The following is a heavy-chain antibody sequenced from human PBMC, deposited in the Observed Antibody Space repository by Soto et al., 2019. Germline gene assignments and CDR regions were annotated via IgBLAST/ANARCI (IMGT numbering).Heavy chain of an antibody. CDR2: MYYSGST. Sequence: QLQLQESGPGLVKPSETLSLKCTVSGASISSSSYYWGWIRQPPGKGLEYIGSMYYSGSTYYNPARGSRLTITVDMSKNQFSLKLSSVTAADTAVYYCAKLKGIAVAGIHYWGQGTLVTVSS. V-gene: IGHV4-39*01. CDR3: AKLKGIAVAGIHY. D-gene: IGHD6-19*01. J-gene: IGHJ4*02. CDR1: GASISSSSYY.